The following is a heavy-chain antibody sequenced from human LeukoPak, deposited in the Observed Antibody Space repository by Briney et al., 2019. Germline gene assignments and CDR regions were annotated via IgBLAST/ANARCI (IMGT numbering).Heavy chain of an antibody. CDR3: ARGSDTAAGLY. CDR1: GGSISSYY. Sequence: PSETLSLTCTASGGSISSYYWSWVRQPPGKGLEWIGEINHSGSTNYNPSLKSRVSISVDSSKNQFSLKVSSVTAADTAVYYCARGSDTAAGLYWGQGTLVTVSS. D-gene: IGHD6-13*01. CDR2: INHSGST. J-gene: IGHJ4*02. V-gene: IGHV4-34*01.